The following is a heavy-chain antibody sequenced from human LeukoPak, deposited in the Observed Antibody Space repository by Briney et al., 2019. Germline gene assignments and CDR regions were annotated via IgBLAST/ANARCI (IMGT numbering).Heavy chain of an antibody. CDR3: VKYSGFDYFFDY. D-gene: IGHD5-12*01. V-gene: IGHV3-64D*06. J-gene: IGHJ4*02. Sequence: SGGSLRLSCSASGFTFSNSPMYWVRQAPGKGLEYVSSISANGGDTYYADSVKGRFTISRDNSKSTLHLQMSSLRAEDTALYYCVKYSGFDYFFDYWGQGTLVTVSS. CDR2: ISANGGDT. CDR1: GFTFSNSP.